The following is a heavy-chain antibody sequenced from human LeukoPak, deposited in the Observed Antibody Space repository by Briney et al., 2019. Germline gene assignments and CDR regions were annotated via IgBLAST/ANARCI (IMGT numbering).Heavy chain of an antibody. CDR1: GGSSNNYY. V-gene: IGHV4-4*07. CDR3: AKKISGMYYFDY. CDR2: IYTSGST. Sequence: PSETLSLTCTVSGGSSNNYYWSWIRQSAGKGLEWIGRIYTSGSTNYNPSLKSRVTMSVDTSKNQFSLKLSSVTAVDTAVYYCAKKISGMYYFDYWGQGTLVTVSS. J-gene: IGHJ4*02.